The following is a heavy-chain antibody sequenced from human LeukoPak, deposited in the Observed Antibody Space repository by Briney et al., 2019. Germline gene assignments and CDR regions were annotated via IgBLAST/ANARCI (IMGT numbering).Heavy chain of an antibody. D-gene: IGHD5-12*01. V-gene: IGHV4-39*07. CDR3: AISGYEPRFDY. CDR2: IFYSGST. J-gene: IGHJ4*02. CDR1: GGSISTSNYY. Sequence: SETLSLTCTVSGGSISTSNYYWGWIRQPPGKGLEWIGNIFYSGSTYYSPSLRSRVTISLDTSRNQFSLKLNSVTAADTAVYYCAISGYEPRFDYWGQGTLVTVSS.